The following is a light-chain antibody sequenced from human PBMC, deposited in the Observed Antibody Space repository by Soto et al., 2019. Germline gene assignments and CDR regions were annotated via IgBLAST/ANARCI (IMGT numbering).Light chain of an antibody. CDR1: QDINTY. Sequence: EVVLTQSPVTLSLSPGEKATLSCRASQDINTYLGWYQQKPGQPPRLLMYDASNRASGVPARFGGSGSGTAFTLTIDTLEPADFAIYDCQHRYNWPLTFGAGTRVDSK. J-gene: IGKJ4*01. V-gene: IGKV3-11*01. CDR3: QHRYNWPLT. CDR2: DAS.